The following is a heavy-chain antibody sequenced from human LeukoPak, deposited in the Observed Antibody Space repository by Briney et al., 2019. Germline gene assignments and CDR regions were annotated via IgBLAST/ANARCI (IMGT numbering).Heavy chain of an antibody. CDR3: ARDKPVVVAATQYPDAFDI. Sequence: SVNVSCKASGYTFTSYGISWVRQAPGQGSEWMGIINPSGSSTNYTQKFQGRVTMTRDMSTSTVYMELSSLRSEDTAVYYCARDKPVVVAATQYPDAFDIWGQGKMVTVSS. CDR2: INPSGSST. D-gene: IGHD2-15*01. V-gene: IGHV1-46*01. CDR1: GYTFTSYG. J-gene: IGHJ3*02.